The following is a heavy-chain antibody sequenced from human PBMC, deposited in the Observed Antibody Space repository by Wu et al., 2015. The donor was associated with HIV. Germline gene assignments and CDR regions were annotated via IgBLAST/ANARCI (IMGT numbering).Heavy chain of an antibody. J-gene: IGHJ4*02. Sequence: QVQVVQSGAEVKKPGASVKVSCKASGYTFIDYYMHWVRQAPGQGLEWMGWINPNSGGTNYAQKFQGRVTMTRDTSISTVYMDLSSLRSDDTAVYYCARGPVAAIPFFDYVGPGNPGPPSPQ. CDR3: ARGPVAAIPFFDY. CDR1: GYTFIDYY. CDR2: INPNSGGT. V-gene: IGHV1-2*02. D-gene: IGHD2-2*02.